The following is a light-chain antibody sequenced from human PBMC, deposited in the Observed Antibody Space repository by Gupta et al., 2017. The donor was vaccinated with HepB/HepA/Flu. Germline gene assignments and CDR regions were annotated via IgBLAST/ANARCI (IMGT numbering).Light chain of an antibody. J-gene: IGLJ2*01. Sequence: QSALTQPASVSGSPGPSRTISCTGTSSDIGSYNLVSWYQQTPGKAPRFFIYEVHKRPAGAASCFSASKAGNTASLTISAPQEEDAGDYYCCSYAGSNTVVFGGGTKLTVL. CDR3: CSYAGSNTVV. CDR2: EVH. V-gene: IGLV2-23*02. CDR1: SSDIGSYNL.